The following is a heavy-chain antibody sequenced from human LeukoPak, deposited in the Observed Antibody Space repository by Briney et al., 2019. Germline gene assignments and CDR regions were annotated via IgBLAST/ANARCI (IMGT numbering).Heavy chain of an antibody. V-gene: IGHV4-59*01. CDR1: GGSISSYY. D-gene: IGHD3-10*01. J-gene: IGHJ5*02. CDR3: AAEGVTMVRGVIGSWFDP. Sequence: SETLSLTCTVSGGSISSYYWSWIRQPPGKGLEWIGYIYYSGSTNYNPSLKSRVTISVDTSKNQFSLKLSSVTAADTAVYYCAAEGVTMVRGVIGSWFDPWGQGTLVTVSS. CDR2: IYYSGST.